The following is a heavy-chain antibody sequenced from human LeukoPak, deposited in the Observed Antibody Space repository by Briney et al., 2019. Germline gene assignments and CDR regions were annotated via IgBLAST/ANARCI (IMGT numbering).Heavy chain of an antibody. V-gene: IGHV4-34*01. J-gene: IGHJ4*02. CDR3: ARRRLGYYFDY. D-gene: IGHD5-24*01. Sequence: SETLSLTCGVYGGSFSGYYWSWIRQPPGKGLEWIGEINPRGSTNYNPSLKSRVTLSADTSKNQFSLTLNSVTAADAAVYYCARRRLGYYFDYWGQGTLVTVSS. CDR1: GGSFSGYY. CDR2: INPRGST.